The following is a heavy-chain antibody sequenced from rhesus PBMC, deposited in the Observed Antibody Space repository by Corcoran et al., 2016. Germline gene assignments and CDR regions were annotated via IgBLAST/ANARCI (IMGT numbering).Heavy chain of an antibody. CDR2: ISGGGGTT. V-gene: IGHV4-173*01. J-gene: IGHJ5-1*01. CDR1: GGSISSNY. D-gene: IGHD6-25*01. Sequence: QVQLQESGPGLVKPSETLSLTCAVSGGSISSNYWSWIRQPPGKGLEWIGRISGGGGTTDYHPPLTSRVTISTDTSKTQFSLKLSSVTAADPAAYYCARPQYSGSWNGFDVWGPGVLVTVSS. CDR3: ARPQYSGSWNGFDV.